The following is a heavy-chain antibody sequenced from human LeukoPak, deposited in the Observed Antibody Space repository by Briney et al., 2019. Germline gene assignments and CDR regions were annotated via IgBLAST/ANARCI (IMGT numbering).Heavy chain of an antibody. CDR3: ARGPPNWGYDY. J-gene: IGHJ4*02. V-gene: IGHV1-8*01. D-gene: IGHD7-27*01. Sequence: GASVKVSCKASGYTFTSYDFNWVRQATGQRPEWMEWMSPNSGDTGYAQKFQDRVTMTRSTSISTAYMELSSLRSDDTAVYYCARGPPNWGYDYWGPGTLVTVSS. CDR2: MSPNSGDT. CDR1: GYTFTSYD.